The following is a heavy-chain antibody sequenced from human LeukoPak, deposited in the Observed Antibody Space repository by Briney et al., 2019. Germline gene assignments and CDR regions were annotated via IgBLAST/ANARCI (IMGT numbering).Heavy chain of an antibody. J-gene: IGHJ4*02. Sequence: PGGSLRLSCAASGFTFSNYWMDWVRQDPGKGLVWVSRISTDGRDTTYADSVKGRFTISRDNAKDTVYLQMNSLGAEDTAVYYCAKEGANAFQDYWGQGALVTVSS. CDR1: GFTFSNYW. V-gene: IGHV3-74*01. CDR2: ISTDGRDT. D-gene: IGHD3-3*02. CDR3: AKEGANAFQDY.